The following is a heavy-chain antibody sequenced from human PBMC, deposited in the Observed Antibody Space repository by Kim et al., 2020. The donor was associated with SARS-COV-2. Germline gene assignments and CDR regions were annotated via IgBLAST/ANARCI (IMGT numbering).Heavy chain of an antibody. J-gene: IGHJ3*02. CDR1: GYTFTSYG. V-gene: IGHV1-18*04. CDR2: ISAYNGNT. CDR3: ARDLLVGVVVVTGDAFDI. Sequence: ASVKVSCKASGYTFTSYGICWVRQAPGQGLEWMGWISAYNGNTNYAQKLQGRVTMTTDTSTSTAYMELRSLRSDDTAVYYCARDLLVGVVVVTGDAFDIWGQGTMVTVSS. D-gene: IGHD3-22*01.